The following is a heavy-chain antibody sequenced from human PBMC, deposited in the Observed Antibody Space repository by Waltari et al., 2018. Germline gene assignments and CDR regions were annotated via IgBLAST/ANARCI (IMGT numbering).Heavy chain of an antibody. CDR3: ARTTVTTFYYYGMDV. V-gene: IGHV4-38-2*01. Sequence: QVQLQESGPGLVKPSETLSLTCAVSGYSISSGYYWGWLRQPPGKGLEWIGSIYHSGSTYYNPSLKSRVTISVDTSKNQFSLKLSSVTAADTAVYYCARTTVTTFYYYGMDVWGQGTTVTVSS. CDR1: GYSISSGYY. J-gene: IGHJ6*02. CDR2: IYHSGST. D-gene: IGHD4-4*01.